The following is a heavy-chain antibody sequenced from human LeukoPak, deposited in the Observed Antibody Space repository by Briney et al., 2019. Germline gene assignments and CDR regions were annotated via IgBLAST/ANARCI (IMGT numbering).Heavy chain of an antibody. CDR2: ISGGGSSI. CDR3: ARVSRWGSYYFDY. J-gene: IGHJ4*02. CDR1: GFSYSDFY. D-gene: IGHD5-24*01. Sequence: PGGSLRLSCAASGFSYSDFYMTWIRQAPGKGLEWISYISGGGSSIYYAESVKGRITISRDNAKNSVFLQMNSLRVEDTAVYYCARVSRWGSYYFDYWGQGNLVTVSS. V-gene: IGHV3-11*04.